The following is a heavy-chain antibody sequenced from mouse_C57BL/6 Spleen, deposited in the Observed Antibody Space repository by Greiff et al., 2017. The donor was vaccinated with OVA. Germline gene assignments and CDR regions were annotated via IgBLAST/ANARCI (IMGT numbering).Heavy chain of an antibody. CDR2: IRLKSDNYAT. D-gene: IGHD2-4*01. V-gene: IGHV6-3*01. CDR1: GLTFSNYW. J-gene: IGHJ3*01. CDR3: TGRNYDLAY. Sequence: DVMLVESGGGLVQPGGSMKLSCVASGLTFSNYWMNWVRQSPEKGLEWVAQIRLKSDNYATHYAESVKGRFTISRDDSKSSVYLQMNTLRAEDTGIYFCTGRNYDLAYWGQGTLVTVSA.